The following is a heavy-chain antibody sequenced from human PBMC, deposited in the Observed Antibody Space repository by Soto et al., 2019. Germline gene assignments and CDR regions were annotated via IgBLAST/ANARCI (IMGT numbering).Heavy chain of an antibody. J-gene: IGHJ6*02. Sequence: QVQLVQSGAEVRKPGSSVRVSCKASGGSFNRHTISWVRQAPGQGLEWMGGIIPIFGTANHAQKFQGRVTIIADESTSTVYMELSSLRSDDTAIYYCARTPSLPLYYGMDVWGQGTTVTVSS. CDR1: GGSFNRHT. V-gene: IGHV1-69*01. CDR3: ARTPSLPLYYGMDV. CDR2: IIPIFGTA.